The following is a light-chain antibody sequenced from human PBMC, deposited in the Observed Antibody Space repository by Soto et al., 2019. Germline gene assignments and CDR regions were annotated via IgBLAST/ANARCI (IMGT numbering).Light chain of an antibody. CDR2: HAS. Sequence: DIQLTQSPSTLSASVGDRVTITCRASQSISSWFAWYQQKPGKAPKILIYHASSLETGVPSRFSGSGSGTEFTLTISSLQPDDFATYYCQHYNRYSWTFGEGTKVDIK. CDR3: QHYNRYSWT. V-gene: IGKV1-5*01. J-gene: IGKJ1*01. CDR1: QSISSW.